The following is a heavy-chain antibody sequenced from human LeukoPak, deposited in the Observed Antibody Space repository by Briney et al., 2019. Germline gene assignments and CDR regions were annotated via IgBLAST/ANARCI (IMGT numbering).Heavy chain of an antibody. V-gene: IGHV3-74*01. Sequence: GSLRLSCAASGLTFSSYWMHWVRQAPGKGLVWVSSINNGGSTTAYADSVKGRFTIYRDNAKNTLYLQMNSLRAEDTAVYYCARRAPTRYFDYWGQGTLVTVSS. CDR3: ARRAPTRYFDY. CDR2: INNGGSTT. J-gene: IGHJ4*02. CDR1: GLTFSSYW. D-gene: IGHD5-24*01.